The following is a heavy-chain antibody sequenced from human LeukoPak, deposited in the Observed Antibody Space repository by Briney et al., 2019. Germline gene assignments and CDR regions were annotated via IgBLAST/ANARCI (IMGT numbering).Heavy chain of an antibody. Sequence: SETLSLTCTVSGGSTSSRTYFWGWIRQPPGGTLEWIGSLYYTGDTYYNPSLSSRVAMSIDTSNNQFSLKLSSLTAADTAVYYCARDRGHYSSSWYTWFDPWGQGILVTVSS. CDR1: GGSTSSRTYF. J-gene: IGHJ5*02. V-gene: IGHV4-39*07. CDR3: ARDRGHYSSSWYTWFDP. D-gene: IGHD6-13*01. CDR2: LYYTGDT.